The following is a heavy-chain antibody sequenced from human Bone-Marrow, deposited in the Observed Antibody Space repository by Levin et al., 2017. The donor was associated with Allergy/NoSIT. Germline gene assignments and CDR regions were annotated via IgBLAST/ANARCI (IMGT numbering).Heavy chain of an antibody. CDR1: GLSVSSRY. V-gene: IGHV3-53*01. D-gene: IGHD6-19*01. CDR3: ASSVAGRRTTAFDV. J-gene: IGHJ3*01. Sequence: PGGSLRLSCAASGLSVSSRYMSWVRQAPGKGLEWISIIYNSGNTDYAVSVEGRFTISRDEFKNTLYLQMTSLRSEDTAVYYCASSVAGRRTTAFDVWGQGTLVTVSS. CDR2: IYNSGNT.